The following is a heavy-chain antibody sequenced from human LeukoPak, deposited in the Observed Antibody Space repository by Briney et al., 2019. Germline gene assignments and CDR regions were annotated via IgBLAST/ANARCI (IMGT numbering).Heavy chain of an antibody. CDR3: ATYYDISGYRFDY. Sequence: SETLSLTCAVSGGFISSDNWWSWIRQPPGKGLEWIGEVLRSGSTNYNPSLKSRVTMSIDTSKNQFSLKLNSVTAADTAVYYCATYYDISGYRFDYWGQGTLVTVSS. V-gene: IGHV4-4*02. D-gene: IGHD3-22*01. CDR1: GGFISSDNW. CDR2: VLRSGST. J-gene: IGHJ4*02.